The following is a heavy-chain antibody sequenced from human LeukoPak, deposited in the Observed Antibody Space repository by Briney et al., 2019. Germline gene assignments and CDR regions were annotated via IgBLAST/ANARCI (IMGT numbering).Heavy chain of an antibody. CDR1: GFTFSSYA. Sequence: GGSLRLSCAASGFTFSSYAMSWVRQAPGKGLEWVSAISGSGGSTYYADSVKGRFTISRDNSKNTLYLQMNSLRAEDTAVYYCAKGSIRYFDLGYYYYYYMDVWGKGTTVTVSS. D-gene: IGHD3-9*01. CDR3: AKGSIRYFDLGYYYYYYMDV. CDR2: ISGSGGST. V-gene: IGHV3-23*01. J-gene: IGHJ6*03.